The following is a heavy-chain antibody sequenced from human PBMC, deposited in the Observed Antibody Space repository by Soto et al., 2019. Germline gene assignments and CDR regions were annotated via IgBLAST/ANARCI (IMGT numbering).Heavy chain of an antibody. V-gene: IGHV1-18*01. J-gene: IGHJ6*02. Sequence: ASLKLSCKXSGYTFTTYGIVWVRQAPGQGLEWMGCISTYNGNTNYAQNLQARVTMTTDTSTSTAYMELRSLRSDDTAVYYCARDTAAAGSHYFYGMDVWGQGTTVTVSS. CDR2: ISTYNGNT. CDR1: GYTFTTYG. CDR3: ARDTAAAGSHYFYGMDV. D-gene: IGHD6-13*01.